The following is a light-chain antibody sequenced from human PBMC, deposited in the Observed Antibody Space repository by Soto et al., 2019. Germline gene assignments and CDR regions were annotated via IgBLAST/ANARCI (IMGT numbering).Light chain of an antibody. CDR2: DAS. CDR1: QSVSSY. CDR3: QHRSNWS. J-gene: IGKJ4*01. V-gene: IGKV3-11*01. Sequence: EIVLTQSPATLSLSPGERVTLSCRASQSVSSYLAWYQQKPGQAPRLLIYDASNRATGIPARFSGSGSGTDFTLTISSLEPGDFAVYYCQHRSNWSFGGGTKVEIK.